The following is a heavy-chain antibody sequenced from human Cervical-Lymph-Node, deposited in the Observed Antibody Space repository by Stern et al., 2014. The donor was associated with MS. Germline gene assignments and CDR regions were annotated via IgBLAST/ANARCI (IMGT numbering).Heavy chain of an antibody. D-gene: IGHD5-18*01. Sequence: EVHLVESGAEVKKPGESLKVYCQGSGYSFNDYWIGWVRQVPGQGLEFMGVIFTGDCDTRYSPSFQGQVTITADKSISTAYLQWNSLKASDTAMYFCVRQAGYSYALDYWGQGTLLTVSS. CDR3: VRQAGYSYALDY. CDR1: GYSFNDYW. CDR2: IFTGDCDT. J-gene: IGHJ4*02. V-gene: IGHV5-51*01.